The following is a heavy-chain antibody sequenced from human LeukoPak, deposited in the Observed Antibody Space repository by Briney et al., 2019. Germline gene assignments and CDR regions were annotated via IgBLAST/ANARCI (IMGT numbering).Heavy chain of an antibody. D-gene: IGHD5-18*01. CDR1: GFTFSSYG. Sequence: PGRSLRLSCAASGFTFSSYGMHWARQAPGKGLEWVAVISFDGSNKYYADSVKGRFTISRDNSKNTLYLQMNSLRAEDTAVYYCAKSEPVQLWLLDYWGQGTLVTVSS. CDR3: AKSEPVQLWLLDY. J-gene: IGHJ4*02. V-gene: IGHV3-30*18. CDR2: ISFDGSNK.